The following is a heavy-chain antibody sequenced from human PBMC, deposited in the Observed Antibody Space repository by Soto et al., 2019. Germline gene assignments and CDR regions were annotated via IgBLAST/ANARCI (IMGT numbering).Heavy chain of an antibody. J-gene: IGHJ6*02. Sequence: LSLTCAVSGGSISSSNWWSWVRQPPGKGLEWIGEIYHSGSTNYNPSLKSRVTISVDKSKNQFSLKLSSVTAADTAVYYCARRGYSYGWPNYYYYGMDVWGQGTTVTVSS. D-gene: IGHD5-18*01. CDR2: IYHSGST. CDR1: GGSISSSNW. CDR3: ARRGYSYGWPNYYYYGMDV. V-gene: IGHV4-4*02.